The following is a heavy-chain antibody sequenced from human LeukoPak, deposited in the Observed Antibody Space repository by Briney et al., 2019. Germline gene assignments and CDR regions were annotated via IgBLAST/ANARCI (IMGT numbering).Heavy chain of an antibody. D-gene: IGHD6-19*01. CDR1: GGSISGYY. CDR2: IYDSGST. J-gene: IGHJ4*02. CDR3: VRVLYSGANSRGWIDF. Sequence: SETLSLTCTVVGGSISGYYWSWIRQPPGKGLEWIGYIYDSGSTYYNPSLKSRVTISIDTSKNQFSLKLTSVTAADAAVYYGVRVLYSGANSRGWIDFWGQGTLVTVSS. V-gene: IGHV4-59*01.